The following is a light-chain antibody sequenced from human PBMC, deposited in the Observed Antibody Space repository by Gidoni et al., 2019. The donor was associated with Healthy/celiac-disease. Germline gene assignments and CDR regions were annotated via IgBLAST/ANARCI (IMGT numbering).Light chain of an antibody. CDR1: SSDVGGYNY. CDR3: SSYTSSSTLV. Sequence: LTLPASVSRSSGQSITISCTGTSSDVGGYNYVPWYQQHPGKAPKLMIYDVSNRPSGVSNRFSGSKSGNTASLTISGLQAEDEADYYCSSYTSSSTLVFGGGTKLTVL. CDR2: DVS. V-gene: IGLV2-14*03. J-gene: IGLJ2*01.